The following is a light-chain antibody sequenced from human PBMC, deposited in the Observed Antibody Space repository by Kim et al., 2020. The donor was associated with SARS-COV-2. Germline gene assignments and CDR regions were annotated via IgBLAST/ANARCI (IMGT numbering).Light chain of an antibody. Sequence: ALGQTVRITCQGASLRNYYATWYQQKPGQAPLLVIYGKNNRPSGIPDRFSGSSSGSTASLTITGAQEEDEADYYCNSRDNSHYHVLFGGGTQLTVL. V-gene: IGLV3-19*01. CDR3: NSRDNSHYHVL. J-gene: IGLJ2*01. CDR1: SLRNYY. CDR2: GKN.